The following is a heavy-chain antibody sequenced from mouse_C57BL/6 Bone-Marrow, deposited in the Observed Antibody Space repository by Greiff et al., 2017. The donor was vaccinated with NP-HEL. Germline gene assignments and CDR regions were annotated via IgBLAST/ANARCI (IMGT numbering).Heavy chain of an antibody. Sequence: EVQLQESGPELVKPGASVKMSCKASGYTFTDYNMHWVKQSHGKSLEWIGYINPNNGGTSYNQKFKGKAALTVNKSSSTAYMELRSLTSEDSAVYYCARGYYGRGDYWGQGTTLTVSS. D-gene: IGHD1-1*01. CDR3: ARGYYGRGDY. CDR2: INPNNGGT. CDR1: GYTFTDYN. V-gene: IGHV1-22*01. J-gene: IGHJ2*01.